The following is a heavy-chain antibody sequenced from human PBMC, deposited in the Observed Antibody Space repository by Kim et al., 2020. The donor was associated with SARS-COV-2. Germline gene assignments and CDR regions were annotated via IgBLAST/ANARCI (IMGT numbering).Heavy chain of an antibody. CDR2: ISGSGGST. CDR3: AKNVWECSSTSCFDYYYYGMDV. D-gene: IGHD2-2*01. Sequence: GGSLRLSCAASGFTFSSYAMSWVRQAPGKGLEWVSAISGSGGSTYYADSVKGRFTISGDNSKNTLYLQMNSLRAEDTAVYYCAKNVWECSSTSCFDYYYYGMDVWGQGTTVTVSS. V-gene: IGHV3-23*01. J-gene: IGHJ6*02. CDR1: GFTFSSYA.